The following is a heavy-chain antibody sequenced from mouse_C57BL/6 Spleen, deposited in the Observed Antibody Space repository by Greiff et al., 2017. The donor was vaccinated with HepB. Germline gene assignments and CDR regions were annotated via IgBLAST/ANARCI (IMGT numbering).Heavy chain of an antibody. CDR2: IYPGDGDT. D-gene: IGHD4-1*01. CDR3: ARTGTSDY. J-gene: IGHJ2*01. Sequence: VQLVESGAELARPGASVKLSCKASGYTFTSYGISWVKQRTGQGLEWIGEIYPGDGDTNYNGKFKGKATLTADKSSSTAYMQLSSLTSEDSAVYFCARTGTSDYWGQGTTLTVSS. V-gene: IGHV1-81*01. CDR1: GYTFTSYG.